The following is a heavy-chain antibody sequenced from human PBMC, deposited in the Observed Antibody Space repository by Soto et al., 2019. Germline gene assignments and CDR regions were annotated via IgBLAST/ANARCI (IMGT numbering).Heavy chain of an antibody. V-gene: IGHV3-48*02. Sequence: EVQLVESGGGLVQPGGSLRLSCAASGFTFSSYSMSWVRQGPGKGLEWVSDIDTSGSTTYYADSVKGRFSISRDNAKNSLYLQVNSLRDEDTAVYYCARDRLTGDRREAFDIWGQGTMVTVSS. D-gene: IGHD7-27*01. CDR3: ARDRLTGDRREAFDI. CDR1: GFTFSSYS. J-gene: IGHJ3*02. CDR2: IDTSGSTT.